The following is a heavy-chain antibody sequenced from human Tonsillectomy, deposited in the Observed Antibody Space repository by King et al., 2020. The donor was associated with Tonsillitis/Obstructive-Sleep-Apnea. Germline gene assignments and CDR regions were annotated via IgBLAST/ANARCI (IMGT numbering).Heavy chain of an antibody. CDR1: GGSITSGGYY. V-gene: IGHV4-31*03. CDR2: TSYSGSA. CDR3: AGDVDTAMVIAY. Sequence: VQLQESGPGLVKPSQTLSLTCTVSGGSITSGGYYWSWIRQHPGKGLEWIGYTSYSGSAYYNPSLKNRVNISVDTSKNQFSLKVTSVTAADTAVYYCAGDVDTAMVIAYWGQGTLVTVSS. J-gene: IGHJ4*02. D-gene: IGHD5-18*01.